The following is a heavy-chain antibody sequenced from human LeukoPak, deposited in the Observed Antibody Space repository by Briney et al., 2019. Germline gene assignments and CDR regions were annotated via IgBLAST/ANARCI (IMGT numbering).Heavy chain of an antibody. J-gene: IGHJ3*02. CDR3: ARPIWQGDAFDI. CDR2: INSDGSST. D-gene: IGHD2-2*02. CDR1: GFTFSSYW. V-gene: IGHV3-74*01. Sequence: GGSLRLSCAASGFTFSSYWMHWVRQAPGKGLVWVSRINSDGSSTTYADSMKGRFTISRDNAKNTLYLQMNSLRAEDTAVYYCARPIWQGDAFDIWGQGTMVTVSS.